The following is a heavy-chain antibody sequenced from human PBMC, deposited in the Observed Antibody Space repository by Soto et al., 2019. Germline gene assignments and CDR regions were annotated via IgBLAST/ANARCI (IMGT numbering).Heavy chain of an antibody. V-gene: IGHV1-69*06. CDR1: GGTFSSYA. D-gene: IGHD3-3*01. CDR2: IIPIFGTA. J-gene: IGHJ4*02. Sequence: QVQLVQSGAEVKKPGSSVKVSCKASGGTFSSYAISWVRQAPGQGLEWMGGIIPIFGTANYAQKFQGRVTITADKSTSTAYRELSSLRSEDTAVYYCATAHLTICGVVSFVSVLDYWGQGTLVTVSS. CDR3: ATAHLTICGVVSFVSVLDY.